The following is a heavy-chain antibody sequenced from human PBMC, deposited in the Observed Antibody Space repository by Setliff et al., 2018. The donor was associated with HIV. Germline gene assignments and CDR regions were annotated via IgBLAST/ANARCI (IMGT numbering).Heavy chain of an antibody. Sequence: PSETLSLTCTVSGGSISSYYWSWIRQPPGKGLEWIGYIYYSGSTNYNPSLKSRVTISVDTSKNQFSLKLTSVTAADTAVYYCARGESYCGTDCYWSSFDYWGQGILVTVSS. CDR3: ARGESYCGTDCYWSSFDY. D-gene: IGHD2-21*02. V-gene: IGHV4-59*08. J-gene: IGHJ4*02. CDR2: IYYSGST. CDR1: GGSISSYY.